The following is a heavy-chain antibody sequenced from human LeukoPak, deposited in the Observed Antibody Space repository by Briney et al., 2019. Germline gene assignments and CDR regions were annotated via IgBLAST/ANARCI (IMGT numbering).Heavy chain of an antibody. CDR3: ARELPREVTLDY. CDR2: INTDGSGT. D-gene: IGHD2-21*02. CDR1: GFSFISYG. V-gene: IGHV3-74*01. J-gene: IGHJ4*01. Sequence: GGSLRLSCAVSGFSFISYGMQWVRQAPGKGLAWVSRINTDGSGTAYADSVKGRFTISRDNAKNTLYLQMNSLRAEDTALYYCARELPREVTLDYWGQGTLVTVSS.